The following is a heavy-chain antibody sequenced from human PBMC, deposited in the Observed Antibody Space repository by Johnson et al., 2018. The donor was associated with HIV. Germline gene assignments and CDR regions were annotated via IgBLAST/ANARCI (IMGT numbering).Heavy chain of an antibody. J-gene: IGHJ3*02. CDR2: IYSGGST. V-gene: IGHV3-66*01. CDR1: GFTVSSNY. D-gene: IGHD1-1*01. Sequence: VQLVESGGGVVQPGGSLRLSCAASGFTVSSNYMSWVRQAPGKGLEWVSVIYSGGSTYYADSVKGRFTISRDNSKNTLYLQVNSLRAEDTAVYYCTTGVFHAFDMWGQGTMVTVSS. CDR3: TTGVFHAFDM.